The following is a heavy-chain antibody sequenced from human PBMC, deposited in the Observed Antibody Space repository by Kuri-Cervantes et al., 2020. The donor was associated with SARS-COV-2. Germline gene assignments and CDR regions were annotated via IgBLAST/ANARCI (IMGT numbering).Heavy chain of an antibody. CDR3: ARGSNYDFWSGYSTFDY. V-gene: IGHV4-34*01. CDR1: GGSFSGYY. D-gene: IGHD3-3*01. J-gene: IGHJ4*02. CDR2: INHSGSA. Sequence: SQTLSLTCAVYGGSFSGYYWSWIRQAPGKGLEWIGEINHSGSANYSPSLKSRVTVSVDTSKNQFSLKLSSVTAADTAVYYCARGSNYDFWSGYSTFDYWGQGTLVTVSS.